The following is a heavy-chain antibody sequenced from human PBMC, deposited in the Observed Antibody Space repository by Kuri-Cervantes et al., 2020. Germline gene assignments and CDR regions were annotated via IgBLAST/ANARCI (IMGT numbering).Heavy chain of an antibody. CDR3: ARDSTPHYGMDV. CDR2: ISYDGSNK. CDR1: GFTFGSYA. Sequence: GESLKISCAASGFTFGSYAMHWVRQAPGKGLEWVAVISYDGSNKYYADSVKGRFTISRDNSKNTLYLQMNSLRAEDTAVYYCARDSTPHYGMDVWGQGTTVTVSS. V-gene: IGHV3-30-3*01. J-gene: IGHJ6*02. D-gene: IGHD2/OR15-2a*01.